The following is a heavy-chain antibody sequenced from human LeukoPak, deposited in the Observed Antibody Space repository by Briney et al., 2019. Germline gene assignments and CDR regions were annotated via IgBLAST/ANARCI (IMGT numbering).Heavy chain of an antibody. CDR3: ARDYGDIPPDWYYDL. V-gene: IGHV4-59*01. Sequence: SETLSLTCTVSGGSISSSYWSWIRQPPEKGLEWIGYIYYTGSTTYNPSLKSRVTLSVDTSKNQFSLKLRSATAADTAVYYCARDYGDIPPDWYYDLWGRGTLVTVSS. CDR2: IYYTGST. D-gene: IGHD4-17*01. CDR1: GGSISSSY. J-gene: IGHJ2*01.